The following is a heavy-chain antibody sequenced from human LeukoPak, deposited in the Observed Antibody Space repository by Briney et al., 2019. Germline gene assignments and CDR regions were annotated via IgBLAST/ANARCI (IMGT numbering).Heavy chain of an antibody. V-gene: IGHV3-48*01. J-gene: IGHJ5*02. D-gene: IGHD2-8*01. Sequence: GGSLRLSCAASGFTFSSYSMNWVRQAPGKGLEWVSYISTSRTTIHYADSVKGRFTISRDNAKNSVDLQMNSLRAEDTAVYYCARGAAMDGPYNWFDPWGQGTLVTVSS. CDR2: ISTSRTTI. CDR3: ARGAAMDGPYNWFDP. CDR1: GFTFSSYS.